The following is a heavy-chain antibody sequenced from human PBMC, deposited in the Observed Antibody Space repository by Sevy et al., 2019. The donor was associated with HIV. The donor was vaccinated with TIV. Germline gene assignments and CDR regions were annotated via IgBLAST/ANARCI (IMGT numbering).Heavy chain of an antibody. CDR3: ARDYDTSGYPPAGMDV. D-gene: IGHD3-22*01. CDR2: IFYDGSSK. V-gene: IGHV3-33*01. Sequence: GGSLRLSCAASGFTFSRYAVHWVRQAPGKGLEWVAVIFYDGSSKYYAASVKGRFTISRDNSKNTLYLQMNSLRAEDTAVYYCARDYDTSGYPPAGMDVWGQGTTVTVSS. J-gene: IGHJ6*02. CDR1: GFTFSRYA.